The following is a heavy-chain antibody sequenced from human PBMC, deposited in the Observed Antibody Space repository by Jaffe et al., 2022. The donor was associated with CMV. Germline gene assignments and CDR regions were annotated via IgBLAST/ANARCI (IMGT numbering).Heavy chain of an antibody. D-gene: IGHD3-22*01. Sequence: QVQLQESGPGLVKPSETLSLTCTVSGGSISSYYWSWIRQPPGKGLEWIGYIYYSGSTNYNPSLKSRVTISVDTSKNQFSLKLSSVTAADTAVYYCARDRGYYDSSGYYPEAPNWYFDLWGRGTLVTVSS. CDR2: IYYSGST. V-gene: IGHV4-59*01. J-gene: IGHJ2*01. CDR1: GGSISSYY. CDR3: ARDRGYYDSSGYYPEAPNWYFDL.